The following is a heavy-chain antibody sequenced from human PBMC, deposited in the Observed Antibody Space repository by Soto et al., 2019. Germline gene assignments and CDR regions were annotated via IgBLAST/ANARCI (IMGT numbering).Heavy chain of an antibody. V-gene: IGHV4-31*11. J-gene: IGHJ5*01. Sequence: VQLQELGPGLVKPSQTLSLSCAVSGGSISIGGYYWSWIRQHPGKGLEWIGYIYYTGTTYYKSSHKSRVIMSVDTSKNQFSLNLTSVTAADTAVYYCAGDQWFGEPRSQYNWFDSWGQGILVTVAS. CDR1: GGSISIGGYY. CDR3: AGDQWFGEPRSQYNWFDS. CDR2: IYYTGTT. D-gene: IGHD3-10*01.